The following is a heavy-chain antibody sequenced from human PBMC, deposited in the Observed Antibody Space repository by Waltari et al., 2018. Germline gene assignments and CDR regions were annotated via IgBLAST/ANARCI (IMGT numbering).Heavy chain of an antibody. CDR2: IGGTHSNI. CDR1: GFRFIDYD. Sequence: EERLVESGGGLVKPGGSLSLSCVSSGFRFIDYDMDWGRQAPGTGLEWLSSIGGTHSNIFYAESVRGRFTVSRDNSKNSLYLEMSNVRAEDTGLYYCTRDLYGSGGDWFDPWGQGTLVTVSS. D-gene: IGHD3-10*01. V-gene: IGHV3-21*03. J-gene: IGHJ5*02. CDR3: TRDLYGSGGDWFDP.